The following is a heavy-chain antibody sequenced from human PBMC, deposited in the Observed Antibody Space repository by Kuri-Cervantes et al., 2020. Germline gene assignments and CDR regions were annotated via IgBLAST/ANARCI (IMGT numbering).Heavy chain of an antibody. Sequence: GSLRLSCTVSGGSISSYYWSWIRQPPGKGLEWIGYIYYSGSTNYNPSLKSRVTISVDTSKNQFSLKLSSVTAADTAVYYCARDHSRVWYQLQIHDAFDIWGQGTRVTVSS. J-gene: IGHJ3*02. CDR2: IYYSGST. D-gene: IGHD2-2*01. CDR3: ARDHSRVWYQLQIHDAFDI. V-gene: IGHV4-59*01. CDR1: GGSISSYY.